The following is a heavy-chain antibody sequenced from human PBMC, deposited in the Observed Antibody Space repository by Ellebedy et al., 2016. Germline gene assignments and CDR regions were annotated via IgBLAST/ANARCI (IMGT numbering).Heavy chain of an antibody. D-gene: IGHD2-15*01. V-gene: IGHV3-53*01. CDR1: GFTVSTNY. Sequence: GESLKISCAASGFTVSTNYMKWVRQAPGKGLEWVSAIFSDGNTYYADSVKVLFTISRGNSKNTLYLQMNSLSAEDTAVYYCARGVGSGWFDPWGQGTLVTVSS. J-gene: IGHJ5*02. CDR3: ARGVGSGWFDP. CDR2: IFSDGNT.